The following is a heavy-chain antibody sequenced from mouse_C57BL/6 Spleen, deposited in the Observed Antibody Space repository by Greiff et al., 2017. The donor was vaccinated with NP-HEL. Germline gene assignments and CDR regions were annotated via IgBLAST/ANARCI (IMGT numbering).Heavy chain of an antibody. Sequence: DVKLQESGPGLVKPSQSLSLTCSVTGYSITSGYYWNWIRQFPGNKLEWMGYISYDGSNNYNPSLKNRISITRDTSKNQFFLKLNSVTTEDTATYYCAREDDLAWFAYWGQGTLVTVSA. J-gene: IGHJ3*01. CDR2: ISYDGSN. CDR1: GYSITSGYY. CDR3: AREDDLAWFAY. V-gene: IGHV3-6*01. D-gene: IGHD2-4*01.